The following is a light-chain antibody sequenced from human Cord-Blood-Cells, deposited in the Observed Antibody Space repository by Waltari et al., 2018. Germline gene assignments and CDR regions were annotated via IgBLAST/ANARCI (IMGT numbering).Light chain of an antibody. J-gene: IGKJ2*03. CDR1: QSVSSN. CDR2: GAS. V-gene: IGKV3-15*01. Sequence: EIGMTQSPATLSVSPGERATLSCRASQSVSSNLAWYQQKPGQAPRPLIYGASTRATGIPARFSGSGSGTEFTLSISSLQSEDFAVYYCQQYNNWPPYSFGQGTKLEIK. CDR3: QQYNNWPPYS.